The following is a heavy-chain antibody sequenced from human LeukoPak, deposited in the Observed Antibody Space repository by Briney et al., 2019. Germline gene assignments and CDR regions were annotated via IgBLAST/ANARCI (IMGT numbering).Heavy chain of an antibody. CDR3: ERGLGYCTSTTCLLPFDY. V-gene: IGHV3-53*01. CDR1: GFTVSTYY. Sequence: GGSLRLSCAASGFTVSTYYMTWVRQAPGKGQECVSVIYSGGSTYYADSVKGRFTVSRDNSKNTLYLQMNSLRAEDTAMYYCERGLGYCTSTTCLLPFDYWGQGTLVTVSS. J-gene: IGHJ4*02. D-gene: IGHD2-2*01. CDR2: IYSGGST.